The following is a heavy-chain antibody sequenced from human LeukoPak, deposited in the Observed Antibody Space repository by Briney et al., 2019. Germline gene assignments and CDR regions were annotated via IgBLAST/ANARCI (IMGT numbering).Heavy chain of an antibody. Sequence: ASVKVSCKASGYTFTSCGISWVRQAPGQGLEWMGWISAYNGNTNYAQKLQGRVTMTSDTSTSTAYMELRSLRSDDTAVYYCARDRKWELLTRVANCYYGMDVWGQGTTVTVSS. D-gene: IGHD1-26*01. CDR2: ISAYNGNT. CDR1: GYTFTSCG. CDR3: ARDRKWELLTRVANCYYGMDV. V-gene: IGHV1-18*01. J-gene: IGHJ6*02.